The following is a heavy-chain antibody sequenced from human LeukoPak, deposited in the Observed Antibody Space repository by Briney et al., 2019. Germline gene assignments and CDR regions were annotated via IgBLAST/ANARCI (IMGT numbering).Heavy chain of an antibody. CDR2: MNPNSGNT. Sequence: ASVKVSCKASGYRFSSYDINWVRQATGQGLEWMAYMNPNSGNTVFAQNFRDRLTITTSNSMSTAYMELTSLRSQDTGVYYCARADSPGASFHYWGQGTLVTVSS. CDR3: ARADSPGASFHY. CDR1: GYRFSSYD. J-gene: IGHJ4*02. V-gene: IGHV1-8*03. D-gene: IGHD1-26*01.